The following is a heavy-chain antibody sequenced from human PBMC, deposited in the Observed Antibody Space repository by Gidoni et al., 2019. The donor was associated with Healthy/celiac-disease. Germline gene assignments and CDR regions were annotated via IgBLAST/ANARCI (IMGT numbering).Heavy chain of an antibody. CDR2: INHSGST. CDR3: ARGGSSWFYYSYYGMDV. Sequence: QVQLQQWGAGPLKPSETLSLTCADHGGSCRGYDWGWSRQPPGKGLEWIGEINHSGSTNYNPSLKSRVTISVDTSETQFSLKLSSVTAADTAGYYCARGGSSWFYYSYYGMDVWGQGTTVTVSS. CDR1: GGSCRGYD. D-gene: IGHD6-13*01. J-gene: IGHJ6*02. V-gene: IGHV4-34*01.